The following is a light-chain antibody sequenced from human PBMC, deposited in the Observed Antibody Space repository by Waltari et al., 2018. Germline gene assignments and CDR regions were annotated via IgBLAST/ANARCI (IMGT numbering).Light chain of an antibody. V-gene: IGKV1-6*01. Sequence: IQMPQSPSSLSASVGDRVTITCQANQGISNDLAWYQQKPGKVPKLLIYKASTLHSGVPSRFSGSRSGTHFTLTISSLQPEDFATYYCQQGSGFPLTFGGGTKVEIK. J-gene: IGKJ4*01. CDR2: KAS. CDR1: QGISND. CDR3: QQGSGFPLT.